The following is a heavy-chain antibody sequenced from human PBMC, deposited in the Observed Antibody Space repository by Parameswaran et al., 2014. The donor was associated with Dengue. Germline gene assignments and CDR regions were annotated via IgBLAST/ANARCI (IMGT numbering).Heavy chain of an antibody. CDR2: IYPGDSDT. D-gene: IGHD1-26*01. CDR3: ARDPYSGSPFDI. J-gene: IGHJ3*02. Sequence: VRQMPGKGLEWMGIIYPGDSDTRYSPSFQGQVTISADKSISTAYLQWSSLKASDTAMYYCARDPYSGSPFDIWGQGTMVTVSS. V-gene: IGHV5-51*01.